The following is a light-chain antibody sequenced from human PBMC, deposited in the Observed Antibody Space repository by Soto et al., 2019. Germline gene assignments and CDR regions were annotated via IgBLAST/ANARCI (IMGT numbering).Light chain of an antibody. Sequence: EIVLTPSPGTPSLSPGERATPSCRASQSVSNNYLAWYQQKPGQAPRLLIYGASNRATGIPDRFSGSGSGTDFTLTISRLEPEDFAVYYCQQYGSSGTFGQGTKVDI. CDR1: QSVSNNY. CDR3: QQYGSSGT. J-gene: IGKJ1*01. V-gene: IGKV3-20*01. CDR2: GAS.